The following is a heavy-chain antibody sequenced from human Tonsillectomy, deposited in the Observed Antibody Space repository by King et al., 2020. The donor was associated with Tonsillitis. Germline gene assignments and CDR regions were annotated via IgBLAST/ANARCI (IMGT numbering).Heavy chain of an antibody. CDR3: AKDITVWGGGPFDI. Sequence: VQLVESGGGLVQPGRSLRLSCAASGFTFDDYAMHWVRQAPGKGLEWVSNITWYIGSIGYADSVKGRFTISRDNAKNSLYLQMNSLRAEDTALYYCAKDITVWGGGPFDIWGQGTMVTVSS. J-gene: IGHJ3*02. CDR2: ITWYIGSI. CDR1: GFTFDDYA. V-gene: IGHV3-9*01. D-gene: IGHD3-16*01.